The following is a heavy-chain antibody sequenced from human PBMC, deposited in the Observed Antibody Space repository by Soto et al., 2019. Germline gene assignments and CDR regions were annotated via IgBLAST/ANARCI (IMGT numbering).Heavy chain of an antibody. Sequence: EVQLVESGGGLVQPGGSLRLSCAASGFTVSSNYMSWVRQAPGKGLEWVSVIYSGGSTYYADSVKGRFTISRHNSKNTLYLQMNSLRAEDTAVYYCARVDYACPRCWYFDLWGRGTLVTVSS. CDR2: IYSGGST. J-gene: IGHJ2*01. CDR3: ARVDYACPRCWYFDL. V-gene: IGHV3-53*04. D-gene: IGHD3-16*01. CDR1: GFTVSSNY.